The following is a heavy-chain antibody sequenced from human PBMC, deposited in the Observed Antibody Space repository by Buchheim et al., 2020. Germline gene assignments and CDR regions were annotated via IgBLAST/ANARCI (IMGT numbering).Heavy chain of an antibody. J-gene: IGHJ4*02. CDR1: GFTFSDYY. CDR3: TRDFGV. D-gene: IGHD2-8*01. CDR2: INTDVNVE. Sequence: QGQLVQSGGGLVKPGGSLRLSCAASGFTFSDYYMSWIRQAPGKGLEWIAYINTDVNVEFYPDSLKGRFTISRDNAKKALFLGMNSLRVEDTAIYYCTRDFGVWGQGT. V-gene: IGHV3-11*01.